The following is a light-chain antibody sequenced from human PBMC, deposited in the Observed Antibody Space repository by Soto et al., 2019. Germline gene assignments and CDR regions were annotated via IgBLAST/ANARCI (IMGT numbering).Light chain of an antibody. Sequence: QSVLTQSSSASASLGSSVKLTCTLSSGHSSYIIAWHQQQPGKAPRYLMKLEGSGSYNKGSGVPDRFSGSSSGADRYLTISNLQFEDEADYYCETWDSNIHWVFGGGTKQNVL. CDR1: SGHSSYI. J-gene: IGLJ3*02. CDR3: ETWDSNIHWV. CDR2: LEGSGSY. V-gene: IGLV4-60*02.